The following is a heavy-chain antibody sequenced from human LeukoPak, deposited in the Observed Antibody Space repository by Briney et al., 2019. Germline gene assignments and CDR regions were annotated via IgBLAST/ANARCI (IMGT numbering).Heavy chain of an antibody. V-gene: IGHV1-2*02. J-gene: IGHJ4*02. Sequence: ASVKVSCKASGYTFTAYYMSWVRQAPGQGLEWMGWINPHSGNTKYAQKFQGRVTMTRDTSISTAYMELIRLRSNDTVVYYCARQGRLREFDYWGQGTLVTVSS. CDR2: INPHSGNT. D-gene: IGHD5-12*01. CDR1: GYTFTAYY. CDR3: ARQGRLREFDY.